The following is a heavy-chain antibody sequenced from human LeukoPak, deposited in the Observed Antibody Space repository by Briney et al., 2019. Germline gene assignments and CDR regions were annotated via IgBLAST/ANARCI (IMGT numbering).Heavy chain of an antibody. CDR2: ISWNSGSI. J-gene: IGHJ4*02. CDR1: GFTFDDYA. V-gene: IGHV3-9*01. D-gene: IGHD1-26*01. Sequence: PGGSLRLSCAASGFTFDDYAMHWVRQAPGKGLEWVSGISWNSGSIGYADSVKGRFTISRDNAKNSLYLQMNSLRAEDTALYYCAKGLYSGGYYAFDYWGQGTLVTVSS. CDR3: AKGLYSGGYYAFDY.